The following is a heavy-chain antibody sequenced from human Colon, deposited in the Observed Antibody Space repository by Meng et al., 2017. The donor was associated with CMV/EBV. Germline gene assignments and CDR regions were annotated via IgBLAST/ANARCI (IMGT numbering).Heavy chain of an antibody. V-gene: IGHV4-61*01. CDR3: ARDGGNQYFDY. Sequence: GSLRLSCTVSGGSVSSSSYYWSWIRQPPGKGLEWIGYIYYSGSTNYNPSLKSRVTISADTSRNQFSLKLSSVTAADTAVYYCARDGGNQYFDYWGQGTLVTVSS. D-gene: IGHD1-14*01. CDR1: GGSVSSSSYY. CDR2: IYYSGST. J-gene: IGHJ4*02.